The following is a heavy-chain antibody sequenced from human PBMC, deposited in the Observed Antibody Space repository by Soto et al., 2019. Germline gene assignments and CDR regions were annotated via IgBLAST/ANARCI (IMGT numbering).Heavy chain of an antibody. J-gene: IGHJ6*03. CDR1: GGSISSSSYY. Sequence: SETLSLTCTVSGGSISSSSYYWGWIRQPPGKGLEWIGSIYYSGSTYYNPSLKSRVTISVDTSKNQFSLKLSSVTAADTAVYYCARYGSGYVPLYYYYYYMDVWGKGTTVTSP. CDR2: IYYSGST. D-gene: IGHD5-12*01. V-gene: IGHV4-39*01. CDR3: ARYGSGYVPLYYYYYYMDV.